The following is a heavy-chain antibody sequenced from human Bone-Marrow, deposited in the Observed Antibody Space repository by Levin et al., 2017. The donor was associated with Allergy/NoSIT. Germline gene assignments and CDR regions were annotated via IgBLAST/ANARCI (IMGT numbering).Heavy chain of an antibody. D-gene: IGHD3-3*01. V-gene: IGHV4-61*01. J-gene: IGHJ6*03. CDR2: IYYSGST. CDR1: GGSVRSGSYY. Sequence: SPTLSLPCPVSGGSVRSGSYYWSWIRQPPGKGLEWIGYIYYSGSTNYNPSLKSRVTISVDTSKNQFSLKLSSVTAADTAVYYCARGYKEWLFDYYDYYMDVWGKGTTVTVSS. CDR3: ARGYKEWLFDYYDYYMDV.